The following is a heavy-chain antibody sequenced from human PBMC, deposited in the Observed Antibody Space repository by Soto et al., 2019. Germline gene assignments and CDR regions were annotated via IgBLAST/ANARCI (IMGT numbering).Heavy chain of an antibody. V-gene: IGHV3-48*02. CDR2: INRRGVT. Sequence: GGSLRLSCAASGFTFSSYDMNWVRQAPGKGLEWIAYINRRGVTHYADSVEGRFTISRDNAQNSLFLQMLSLRDEDTAVYYCARDAAEINSYYIDFWGQGALVTVSS. D-gene: IGHD3-16*01. CDR1: GFTFSSYD. J-gene: IGHJ4*02. CDR3: ARDAAEINSYYIDF.